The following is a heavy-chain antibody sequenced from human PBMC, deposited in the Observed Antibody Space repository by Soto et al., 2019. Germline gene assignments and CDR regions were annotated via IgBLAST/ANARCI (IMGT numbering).Heavy chain of an antibody. J-gene: IGHJ4*02. Sequence: QVQLVQSGAEVKKPGASVKVSCKASGYTFTSYAMHWVRQAPGQRLEWMGWINAGNGNTKYSQKFPGRVTVTRDTSASTAYRELSSLRSEDTAVYYCARGPGGPDGPGDYWGQGTLVTVSS. CDR1: GYTFTSYA. CDR3: ARGPGGPDGPGDY. CDR2: INAGNGNT. V-gene: IGHV1-3*01. D-gene: IGHD2-15*01.